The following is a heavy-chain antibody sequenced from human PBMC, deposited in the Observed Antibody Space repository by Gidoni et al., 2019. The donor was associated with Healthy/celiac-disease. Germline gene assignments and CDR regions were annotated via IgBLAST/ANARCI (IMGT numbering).Heavy chain of an antibody. CDR1: GCTFSSSE. Sequence: EVQLVESGGGLVQPGGSLRLSCAASGCTFSSSEMTWVSQAPGKGLEWVSDISSSGSTIYYADSVKGRFTISRDNAKNSLYLQMNSLRAEDTAVYYCASRTVVTPGFDYWGQGTLVTVSS. CDR2: ISSSGSTI. J-gene: IGHJ4*02. V-gene: IGHV3-48*03. D-gene: IGHD2-15*01. CDR3: ASRTVVTPGFDY.